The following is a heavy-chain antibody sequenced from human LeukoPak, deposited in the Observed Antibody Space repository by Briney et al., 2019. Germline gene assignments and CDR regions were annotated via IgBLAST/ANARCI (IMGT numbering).Heavy chain of an antibody. D-gene: IGHD2-2*01. J-gene: IGHJ5*02. CDR2: TYYRCTWYN. CDR3: ARRLTQYDCFDP. Sequence: SQTRSLTCAASGDSVSSKSVTWNWIRQSPSRGLEWLGRTYYRCTWYNDYAVSGRGRITVNPDTSKNQFSLHLNSVTPEDTAVYYCARRLTQYDCFDPWGQGILVTVSS. CDR1: GDSVSSKSVT. V-gene: IGHV6-1*01.